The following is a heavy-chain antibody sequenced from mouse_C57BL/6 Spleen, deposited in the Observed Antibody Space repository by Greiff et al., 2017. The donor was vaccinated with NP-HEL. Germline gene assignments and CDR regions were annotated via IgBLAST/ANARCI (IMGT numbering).Heavy chain of an antibody. CDR3: ARGDYYSPWFAY. Sequence: QVQLQQSGPGLVQPSQSLSITCTVSGFSLTSYGVHWVRQSPGKGLEWLGVIWSGGSTDYNAAFISRLSISKDNSKSQVFFKMNSLQADDTAIYYCARGDYYSPWFAYWGQGTLVTVSA. CDR2: IWSGGST. CDR1: GFSLTSYG. J-gene: IGHJ3*01. V-gene: IGHV2-2*01. D-gene: IGHD2-12*01.